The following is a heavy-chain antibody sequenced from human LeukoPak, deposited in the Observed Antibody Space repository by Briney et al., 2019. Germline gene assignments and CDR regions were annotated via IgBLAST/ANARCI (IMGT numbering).Heavy chain of an antibody. Sequence: ASVKVSCKASGYTFTSYDINWVRQATGQGLEWMGWMNPNSGNTGYAQKFQGRVTMTRNTSISTAYMELSSLRSEDTAVYYCARGKGRRLLEWLPPNYWGQGALVTVSS. V-gene: IGHV1-8*01. CDR1: GYTFTSYD. CDR3: ARGKGRRLLEWLPPNY. CDR2: MNPNSGNT. D-gene: IGHD3-3*01. J-gene: IGHJ4*02.